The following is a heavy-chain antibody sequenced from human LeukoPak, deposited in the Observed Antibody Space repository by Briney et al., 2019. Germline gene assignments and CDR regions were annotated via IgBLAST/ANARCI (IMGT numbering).Heavy chain of an antibody. CDR3: ARVRDSSGWYPTYYFDY. CDR1: GGTFSSYA. CDR2: IIPIFGTA. D-gene: IGHD6-19*01. Sequence: SVKVSCKASGGTFSSYAISWVRQAPGQGLEWMGGIIPIFGTANYAQKFQGRVTITADKSTSTAYMELSSLRSEDTAVYYCARVRDSSGWYPTYYFDYWGQGTLVTVSS. J-gene: IGHJ4*02. V-gene: IGHV1-69*06.